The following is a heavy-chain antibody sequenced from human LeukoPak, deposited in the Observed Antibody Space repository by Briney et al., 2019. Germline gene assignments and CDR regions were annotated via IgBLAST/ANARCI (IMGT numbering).Heavy chain of an antibody. J-gene: IGHJ5*01. CDR1: GDSISSYY. CDR2: ISYSGYT. D-gene: IGHD1-26*01. Sequence: SETLSLTCTVSGDSISSYYWSWVRQPPGKGLEWIGYISYSGYTDYNPSLKSRPTISVDTSNNQISLKLSSVTAADTAVYYCAAQKGSYYAQFDSWGQGSLVTVSS. V-gene: IGHV4-59*13. CDR3: AAQKGSYYAQFDS.